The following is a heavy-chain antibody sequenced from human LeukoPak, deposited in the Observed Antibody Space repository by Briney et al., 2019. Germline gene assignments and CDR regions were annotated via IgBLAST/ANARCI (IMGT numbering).Heavy chain of an antibody. D-gene: IGHD3-3*01. CDR1: GGSFSGYY. J-gene: IGHJ5*02. CDR3: ARGLSYYDFWSGYYSGYNWFDP. CDR2: INHSGST. V-gene: IGHV4-34*01. Sequence: SETLSLTCAVYGGSFSGYYWSWIRQPPGKGLEWIGEINHSGSTNYNPSLKSRVTISVDTSKNQFSLKLSSVTAADTAVYYCARGLSYYDFWSGYYSGYNWFDPWGQGTLVTVSS.